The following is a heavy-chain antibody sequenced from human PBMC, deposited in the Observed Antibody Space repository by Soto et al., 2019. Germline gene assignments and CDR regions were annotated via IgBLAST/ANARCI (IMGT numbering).Heavy chain of an antibody. V-gene: IGHV1-69*12. Sequence: QVQLVQSGAEVKKPGSSVKVSCKASGGTFSSYAISWVRQAPGQGLEWMGGIIPIFGTANYAQKFQGRVTITAYESTSTAYMELSSLRSEDTAVYYCARNGQEGSYVYRDWFDPWGQGTLVTVSS. D-gene: IGHD5-18*01. J-gene: IGHJ5*02. CDR1: GGTFSSYA. CDR3: ARNGQEGSYVYRDWFDP. CDR2: IIPIFGTA.